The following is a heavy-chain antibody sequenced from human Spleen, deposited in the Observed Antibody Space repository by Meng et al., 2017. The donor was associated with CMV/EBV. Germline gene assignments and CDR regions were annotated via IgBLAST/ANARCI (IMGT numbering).Heavy chain of an antibody. CDR2: IYPGDSDT. CDR3: ARRAAVAGLVYWYFDL. D-gene: IGHD6-19*01. CDR1: GYTFTTFW. V-gene: IGHV5-51*01. J-gene: IGHJ2*01. Sequence: KVSCKASGYTFTTFWIGWVRQMPGKGLEWMGIIYPGDSDTRYSPSFQGQVTISADKSISTAYLQWSSLKSSDTAMYYCARRAAVAGLVYWYFDLWGRGTLVTVSS.